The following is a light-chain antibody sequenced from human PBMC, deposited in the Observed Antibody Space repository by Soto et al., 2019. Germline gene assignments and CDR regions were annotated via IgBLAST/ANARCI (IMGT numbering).Light chain of an antibody. V-gene: IGKV3-11*01. CDR3: QQRRDWPLT. J-gene: IGKJ4*01. CDR2: DAS. CDR1: QSLNSY. Sequence: EIVLTQSPATLSLFPGERATLSCRASQSLNSYLAWFQQKPGQAPRLLIYDASNRATGIPARFSGSGSGTDFTLTISSLEPADFAVYYCQQRRDWPLTFGGGTKVEIK.